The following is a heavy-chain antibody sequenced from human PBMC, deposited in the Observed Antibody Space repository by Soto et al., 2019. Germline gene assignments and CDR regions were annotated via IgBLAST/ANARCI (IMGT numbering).Heavy chain of an antibody. J-gene: IGHJ5*02. V-gene: IGHV4-61*08. CDR3: ARLRQTGNSGYWFDP. Sequence: PSETLSLTCTVSGGSISSGGYYWSWIRQHPGKGLECIGYYRGSTKYNPSLKTRATISIDASKNQFSLQLTSVTAADSAVYYCARLRQTGNSGYWFDPWGQGNLVTVSS. CDR1: GGSISSGGYY. D-gene: IGHD7-27*01. CDR2: YYRGST.